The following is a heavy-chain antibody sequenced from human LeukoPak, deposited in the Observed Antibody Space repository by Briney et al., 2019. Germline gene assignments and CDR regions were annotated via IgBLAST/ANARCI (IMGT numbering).Heavy chain of an antibody. CDR1: GFTFSSYV. Sequence: QTGGSLRLSCAASGFTFSSYVMHWVRQAPGKGLEWVAVIWYDGSNKYYADSVKGRFTISRDNSKNTLYLQMNSLRAEDTAVYYCARGGWYGPPFDYWGQGTLVTVSS. CDR3: ARGGWYGPPFDY. V-gene: IGHV3-33*01. D-gene: IGHD6-19*01. J-gene: IGHJ4*02. CDR2: IWYDGSNK.